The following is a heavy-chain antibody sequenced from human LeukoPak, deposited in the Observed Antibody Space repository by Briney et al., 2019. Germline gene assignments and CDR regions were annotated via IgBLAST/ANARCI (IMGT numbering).Heavy chain of an antibody. CDR2: FDPEDGET. J-gene: IGHJ5*02. Sequence: ASVKVSCKVSGYTLTELSMHWVRQAPGEGLEWMGGFDPEDGETIYAQKFQGRVTMAEDTSTDTAYMEVSSLRSEDTAVYYCAPSWGSSGWYSWFDPWGQGTLVTVSS. CDR3: APSWGSSGWYSWFDP. V-gene: IGHV1-24*01. CDR1: GYTLTELS. D-gene: IGHD6-19*01.